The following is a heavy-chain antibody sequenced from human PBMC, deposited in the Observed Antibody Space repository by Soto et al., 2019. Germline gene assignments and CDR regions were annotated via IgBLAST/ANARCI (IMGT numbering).Heavy chain of an antibody. CDR2: SSATGAGT. J-gene: IGHJ4*02. CDR1: GFTFSSYA. CDR3: AKDRRAGGNYGFYSDF. D-gene: IGHD1-7*01. V-gene: IGHV3-23*01. Sequence: PGGSLRGTCAASGFTFSSYAMSWVRQARGKGLEWFSFSSATGAGTYYADSVKGRFTISRDNSKNTLYLQMTSLRADDTAVYYCAKDRRAGGNYGFYSDFWGQGALVTVSS.